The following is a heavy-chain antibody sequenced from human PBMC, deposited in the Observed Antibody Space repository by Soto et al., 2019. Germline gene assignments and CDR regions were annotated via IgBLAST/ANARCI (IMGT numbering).Heavy chain of an antibody. V-gene: IGHV1-8*01. CDR2: MNPNSGNT. CDR1: GYTFTSYD. CDR3: ASGTGYASSGYYYFAPFDY. J-gene: IGHJ4*02. Sequence: ASVKVSCKASGYTFTSYDINWVRQATGQGLEWMGWMNPNSGNTGYAQKFQGRVTMTRNTSMSTAYMELSSLRSEDTAVYYCASGTGYASSGYYYFAPFDYWGQGTLVTVSS. D-gene: IGHD3-22*01.